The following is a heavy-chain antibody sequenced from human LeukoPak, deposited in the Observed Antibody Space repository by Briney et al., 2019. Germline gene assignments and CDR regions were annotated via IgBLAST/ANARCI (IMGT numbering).Heavy chain of an antibody. Sequence: SETLSLTCAVYGGSFSGYYWSWIRQPPGKGLEWIGEINHSGSTNYNPSLKSRVTISVDTSKNQFSLKLSSVTAADTAVYYCARASPRYRKGRWYFDLWGRGTLVTVSS. V-gene: IGHV4-34*01. CDR2: INHSGST. CDR1: GGSFSGYY. J-gene: IGHJ2*01. D-gene: IGHD4-11*01. CDR3: ARASPRYRKGRWYFDL.